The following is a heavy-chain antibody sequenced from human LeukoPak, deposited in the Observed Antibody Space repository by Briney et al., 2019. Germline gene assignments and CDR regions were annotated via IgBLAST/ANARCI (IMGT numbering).Heavy chain of an antibody. Sequence: PGGSLRLSCAASGFSFSAYAMSWVRQAPGEGLEWVSAISRSGGDTYYADSVKGRFTISRDNSKDTLFLQMNSLRAEDTAVYYCAKVGESRTFAMDVWGQGTTVTVSS. CDR3: AKVGESRTFAMDV. D-gene: IGHD2-21*01. J-gene: IGHJ6*02. V-gene: IGHV3-23*01. CDR1: GFSFSAYA. CDR2: ISRSGGDT.